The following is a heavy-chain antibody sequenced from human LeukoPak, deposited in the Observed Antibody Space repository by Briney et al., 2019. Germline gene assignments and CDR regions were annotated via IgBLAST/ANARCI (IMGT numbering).Heavy chain of an antibody. D-gene: IGHD2/OR15-2a*01. CDR1: GFTFSNAW. J-gene: IGHJ4*02. Sequence: GGSLRLSCAASGFTFSNAWMSWVRQAPGKGLEWFGRIKSKTDGGTTDYAAPVKGRFTISRDDSKNTLYLQMNSLKTEDTAVYYCTTFPFGYWGQGTLVTVSS. V-gene: IGHV3-15*01. CDR2: IKSKTDGGTT. CDR3: TTFPFGY.